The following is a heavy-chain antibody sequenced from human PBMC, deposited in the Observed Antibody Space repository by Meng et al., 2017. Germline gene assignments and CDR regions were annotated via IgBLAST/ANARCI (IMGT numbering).Heavy chain of an antibody. D-gene: IGHD3-10*02. CDR3: ARYYVARVDY. Sequence: SETLSLTCTVSGGSISSGGHNWSWICQHTGKGLEWIWYIYYSGSTYYNPSLKSRVTIAVDTSKNQFALKLSTVTAADTAVYYCARYYVARVDYWGQGTLVTVSS. CDR2: IYYSGST. V-gene: IGHV4-31*03. J-gene: IGHJ4*02. CDR1: GGSISSGGHN.